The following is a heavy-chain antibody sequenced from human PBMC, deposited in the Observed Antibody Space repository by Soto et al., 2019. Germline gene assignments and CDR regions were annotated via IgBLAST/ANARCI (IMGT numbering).Heavy chain of an antibody. V-gene: IGHV3-11*01. Sequence: QVQLVESGGGLVKPGGSLRLSCAASGIVFSDYMSWVRQAPGKGLEWLSYISGSGRTIYSADSVKGRFTLSRDNATNSLYLQMNNVRTEDTAVYYCARLPFPWGWFDPWGQGTLFTVSS. CDR2: ISGSGRTI. J-gene: IGHJ5*02. CDR3: ARLPFPWGWFDP. CDR1: GIVFSDY. D-gene: IGHD3-16*01.